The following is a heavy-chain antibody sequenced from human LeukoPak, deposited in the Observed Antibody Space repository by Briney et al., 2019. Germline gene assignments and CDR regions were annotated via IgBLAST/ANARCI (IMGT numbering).Heavy chain of an antibody. CDR2: IYYSGRT. Sequence: PSETLSLTCTVSGVSISSTSYYWGWIRQPPGKGLEWIGSIYYSGRTYYNPSLKSRVTISVDTSKNQFSLKLSSVTAADTAVYYCARGGSGWYLRYYYMDVWGKGTTVTVSS. V-gene: IGHV4-39*07. CDR3: ARGGSGWYLRYYYMDV. D-gene: IGHD6-19*01. CDR1: GVSISSTSYY. J-gene: IGHJ6*03.